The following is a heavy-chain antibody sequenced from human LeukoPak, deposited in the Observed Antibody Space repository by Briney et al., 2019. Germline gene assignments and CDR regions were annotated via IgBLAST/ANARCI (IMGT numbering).Heavy chain of an antibody. J-gene: IGHJ4*02. Sequence: PGGSLRLSCAASGFTVSSNYMSWVRQAPGKGLEWVSIIYSGGSTYYADSVKGRFTISRDISKNALFLQMNSLRAEDTAVYYRASGYSYGYFDYWGQGTLVTVSS. CDR2: IYSGGST. CDR3: ASGYSYGYFDY. V-gene: IGHV3-53*01. D-gene: IGHD5-18*01. CDR1: GFTVSSNY.